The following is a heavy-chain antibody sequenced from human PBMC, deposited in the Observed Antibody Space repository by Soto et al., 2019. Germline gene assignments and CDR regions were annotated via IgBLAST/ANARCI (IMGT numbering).Heavy chain of an antibody. V-gene: IGHV3-21*01. CDR1: GFTFSSYS. J-gene: IGHJ6*02. CDR2: ISSSSSYI. Sequence: EVQLVESGGGLVKPGGSLRLSCAASGFTFSSYSMNWVRQAPGKGLEWVSSISSSSSYIYYADSVKGRFTISRDNAKNSLYLQMNSLRAEDTAVYYCARDQGRKNSYYYYGMDVWGQGTTVTVSS. CDR3: ARDQGRKNSYYYYGMDV.